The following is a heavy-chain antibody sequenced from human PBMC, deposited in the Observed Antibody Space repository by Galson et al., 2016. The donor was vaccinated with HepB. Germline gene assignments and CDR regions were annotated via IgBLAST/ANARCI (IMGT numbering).Heavy chain of an antibody. CDR3: ARDSGADNYLGLDG. J-gene: IGHJ6*02. CDR2: ISGSRPYI. Sequence: SLRLSCAASGFTFSDYSMNWVRQAPGKGLEWVSSISGSRPYIYYGDSVKGRFTISRDNAKNSLSLQMNSLRAEDTALYFCARDSGADNYLGLDGWGQGTTVTVSS. D-gene: IGHD1-26*01. CDR1: GFTFSDYS. V-gene: IGHV3-21*01.